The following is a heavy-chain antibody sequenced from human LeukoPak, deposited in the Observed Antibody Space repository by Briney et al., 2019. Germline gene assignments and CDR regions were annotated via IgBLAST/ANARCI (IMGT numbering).Heavy chain of an antibody. D-gene: IGHD3-9*01. CDR3: ATYPKYYDILTGYYEGYFDY. Sequence: ASEKISCKVSGYTLSEVSMHWVRQAPGKGLEWGGGFDPEDGETIYAQKFQSRVTMTEDTSTDTAYMELSSLRSEDTAVYYCATYPKYYDILTGYYEGYFDYWGQGTLVTVSS. CDR2: FDPEDGET. V-gene: IGHV1-24*01. CDR1: GYTLSEVS. J-gene: IGHJ4*02.